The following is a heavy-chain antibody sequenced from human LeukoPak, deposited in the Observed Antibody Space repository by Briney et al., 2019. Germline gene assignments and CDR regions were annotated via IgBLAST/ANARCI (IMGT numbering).Heavy chain of an antibody. Sequence: SETLSLTCAVYGGSFSGYYWSWIRQPPGKGLEWIGEINHSGSTNYNPSLKSRVTISVDTSKNQFSLKLSSVTAADTAVYYYARQLLLSWFDPWGQGTLVTVSS. CDR1: GGSFSGYY. CDR2: INHSGST. CDR3: ARQLLLSWFDP. V-gene: IGHV4-34*01. D-gene: IGHD2/OR15-2a*01. J-gene: IGHJ5*02.